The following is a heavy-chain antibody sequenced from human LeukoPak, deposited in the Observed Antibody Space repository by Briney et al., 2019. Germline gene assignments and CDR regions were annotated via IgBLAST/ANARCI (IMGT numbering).Heavy chain of an antibody. D-gene: IGHD2-2*01. J-gene: IGHJ5*02. CDR3: ARVGVPAAPRAWFDP. Sequence: QSGGSLRLSCAASGFTFSSYWMHWVRQAPGKGLVWVSRINSDGSSTSYADSVKGRFTISRDNAKNTLYLQMNSLRAEDTAVYYCARVGVPAAPRAWFDPWGQGTLVTVSS. V-gene: IGHV3-74*01. CDR2: INSDGSST. CDR1: GFTFSSYW.